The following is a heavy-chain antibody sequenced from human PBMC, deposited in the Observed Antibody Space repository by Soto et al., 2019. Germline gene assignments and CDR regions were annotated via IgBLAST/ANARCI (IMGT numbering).Heavy chain of an antibody. CDR1: GYTFTNYY. CDR2: INPSGGST. Sequence: ASVKVSCKASGYTFTNYYMNWVRQAPGQGLEWMGIINPSGGSTSYAQKFQGRVTMTRNTSISTAYMELSSLRSEDTAVYYCARTLYGDNVDYWGQGTLVTVSS. CDR3: ARTLYGDNVDY. V-gene: IGHV1-46*01. D-gene: IGHD4-17*01. J-gene: IGHJ4*02.